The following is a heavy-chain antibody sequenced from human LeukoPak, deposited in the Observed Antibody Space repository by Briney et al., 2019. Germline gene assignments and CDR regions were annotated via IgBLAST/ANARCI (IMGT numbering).Heavy chain of an antibody. Sequence: GESLKISCKASGSRFTSYWINWVRRMPGKGLEWMGRIDPSGSYITYSPSFQGLVTISADKSISTAYLQWSSLKASDTAIDYCARQYPFDSWGQGTLVTVSS. D-gene: IGHD2/OR15-2a*01. CDR2: IDPSGSYI. V-gene: IGHV5-10-1*01. CDR1: GSRFTSYW. J-gene: IGHJ5*01. CDR3: ARQYPFDS.